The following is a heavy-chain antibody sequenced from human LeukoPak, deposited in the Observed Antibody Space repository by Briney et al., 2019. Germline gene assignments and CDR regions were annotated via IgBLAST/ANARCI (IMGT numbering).Heavy chain of an antibody. J-gene: IGHJ4*02. Sequence: GGSLRLSCAASGFTFSSYGMHWVRQAPGKGLEWVAVIWYDGSNKYYADSVKGRFTISRDNSKNTLYLQMNSLRAEDTAVYYCARDGWNDGGTFDYWGQGTLVTVSS. V-gene: IGHV3-33*01. CDR2: IWYDGSNK. CDR1: GFTFSSYG. CDR3: ARDGWNDGGTFDY. D-gene: IGHD1-1*01.